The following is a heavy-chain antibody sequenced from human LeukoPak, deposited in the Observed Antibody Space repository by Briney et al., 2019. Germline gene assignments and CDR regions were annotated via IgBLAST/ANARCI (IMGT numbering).Heavy chain of an antibody. D-gene: IGHD3-22*01. CDR2: IGVRSGST. CDR1: GFTFNSYA. CDR3: ARRYYDSSGYGFDY. V-gene: IGHV3-23*01. Sequence: GGSLRLSCVGSGFTFNSYAMNWVRQAPGKGLEWVSAIGVRSGSTYYADSVQGRFTISRDNFKNTLYLQMNSLRAEDTAVYYCARRYYDSSGYGFDYWGQGTLVTVSS. J-gene: IGHJ4*02.